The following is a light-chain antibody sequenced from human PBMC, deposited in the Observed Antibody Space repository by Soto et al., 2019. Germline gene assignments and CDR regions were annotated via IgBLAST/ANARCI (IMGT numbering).Light chain of an antibody. CDR3: SSYTGSSTFYV. J-gene: IGLJ1*01. V-gene: IGLV2-14*01. CDR2: DVS. CDR1: SSDVGGYNY. Sequence: QSALTQPASVSGSPGQSITISCTGTSSDVGGYNYVSWYQQHPGKAPKLMIYDVSNRPSGVSNRFSGSKSGNTASLTISGLQAEDEADYYCSSYTGSSTFYVFGAGTKVPVL.